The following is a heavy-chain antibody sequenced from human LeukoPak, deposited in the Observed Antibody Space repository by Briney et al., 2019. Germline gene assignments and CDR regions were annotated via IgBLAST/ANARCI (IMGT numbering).Heavy chain of an antibody. J-gene: IGHJ4*02. CDR3: ARDLWWLRYYFDY. D-gene: IGHD5-12*01. Sequence: ASVKVSCKASGYTFTGYYMHWVRQAPGQGLEWMGWIDPNSGGTNYAQKFQGRVTMTRDTSITTAYMELSRLRFDDTAVYYCARDLWWLRYYFDYWGQGTLVTVSS. V-gene: IGHV1-2*02. CDR2: IDPNSGGT. CDR1: GYTFTGYY.